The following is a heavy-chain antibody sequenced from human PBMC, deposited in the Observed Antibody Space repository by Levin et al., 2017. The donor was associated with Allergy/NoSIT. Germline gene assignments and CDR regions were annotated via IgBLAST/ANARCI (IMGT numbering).Heavy chain of an antibody. CDR1: GFTFSSYG. CDR3: AREGGGRYCSGGSCHPSYYYGMDV. Sequence: GGSLRLSCAASGFTFSSYGMHWVRQAPGKGLEWVAVIWYDGSNKYYADSVKGRFTISRDNSKNTLYLQMNSLRAEDTAVYYCAREGGGRYCSGGSCHPSYYYGMDVWGQGTTVTVSS. D-gene: IGHD2-15*01. V-gene: IGHV3-33*01. J-gene: IGHJ6*02. CDR2: IWYDGSNK.